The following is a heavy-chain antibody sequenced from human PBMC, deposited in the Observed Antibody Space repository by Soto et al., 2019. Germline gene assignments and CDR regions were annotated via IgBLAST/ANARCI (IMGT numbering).Heavy chain of an antibody. V-gene: IGHV3-23*01. CDR3: AKNVWGITIFGGMDV. D-gene: IGHD3-9*01. Sequence: EVQLLESGGGLVQPGGSLRLSCAASGFTFSSYAMSWVRQAPGKGLEWVSAISGSGGSTYYADSVKGRFTISRDNSKNTLYLQMNSLRAEDAAVYYCAKNVWGITIFGGMDVWGQGTTGTVSS. CDR2: ISGSGGST. J-gene: IGHJ6*02. CDR1: GFTFSSYA.